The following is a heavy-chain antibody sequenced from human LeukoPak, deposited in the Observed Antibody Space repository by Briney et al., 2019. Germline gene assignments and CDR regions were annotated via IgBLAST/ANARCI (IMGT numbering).Heavy chain of an antibody. D-gene: IGHD6-13*01. Sequence: GGSLRLSCAASGFTFSSYAMSWVRQAPGKGLEWVSTIGASGGDTYNADSVKGRFTISRDSSKYTLFLQMHSLRAGDSAVYYCAKHRDTSSSYYFDYWGQGTLVTVSS. J-gene: IGHJ4*02. V-gene: IGHV3-23*01. CDR1: GFTFSSYA. CDR2: IGASGGDT. CDR3: AKHRDTSSSYYFDY.